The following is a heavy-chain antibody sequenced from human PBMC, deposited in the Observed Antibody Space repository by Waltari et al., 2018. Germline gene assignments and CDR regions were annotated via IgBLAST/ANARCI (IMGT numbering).Heavy chain of an antibody. CDR2: LYYNGAT. V-gene: IGHV4-59*11. J-gene: IGHJ6*02. CDR1: RGSIRSHS. CDR3: ARDRVVPADEPDYYGLDV. D-gene: IGHD2-2*01. Sequence: QVHLQESGPGQVKPSETLSLTCDVSRGSIRSHSWSWIRRPPGKGLEWIGYLYYNGATNYIPSLRRRVTIYVDTAKNQCSLKLSSVTAADTAVYYCARDRVVPADEPDYYGLDVWGQGTTVTVSS.